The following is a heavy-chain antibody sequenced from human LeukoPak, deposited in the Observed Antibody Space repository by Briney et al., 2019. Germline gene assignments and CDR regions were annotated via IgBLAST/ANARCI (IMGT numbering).Heavy chain of an antibody. Sequence: ASVKVSCKASGYTLIDYYMHWVRQAPGQGLEWMGHINPKDGGTKYAQRFQDRVTMTRDTSINTAYMGLSSLRSDDTAVYYCARDRPHQQLMPWGQGTLVTVSS. V-gene: IGHV1-2*06. D-gene: IGHD4-11*01. J-gene: IGHJ5*02. CDR3: ARDRPHQQLMP. CDR2: INPKDGGT. CDR1: GYTLIDYY.